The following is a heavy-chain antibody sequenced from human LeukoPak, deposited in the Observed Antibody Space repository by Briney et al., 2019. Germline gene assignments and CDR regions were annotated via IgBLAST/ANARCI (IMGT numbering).Heavy chain of an antibody. CDR1: GFTFSSYG. Sequence: PGRSLRLSCAASGFTFSSYGMHWVRQAPGKGLEWVAVISYDGSNKYYADSVKGRFTISRDNSKNTLYLQMNSLRPEDTAVYYCAKDGGDSSPYRPSVWGQGTMVTVSS. V-gene: IGHV3-30*18. J-gene: IGHJ3*01. CDR3: AKDGGDSSPYRPSV. D-gene: IGHD3-22*01. CDR2: ISYDGSNK.